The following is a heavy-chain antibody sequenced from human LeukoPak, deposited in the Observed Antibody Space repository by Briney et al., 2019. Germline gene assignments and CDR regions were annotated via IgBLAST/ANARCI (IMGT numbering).Heavy chain of an antibody. V-gene: IGHV3-30-3*01. CDR1: GFTFSSYA. CDR2: ISYDGSNK. J-gene: IGHJ5*02. CDR3: ARDRRENWFDP. Sequence: PGRSLRLSCAASGFTFSSYAMHWVRQAPGKGLEWVAVISYDGSNKYYADSVKGRFTISRDNSKNTLYLQMNSLRAEDTAVYYCARDRRENWFDPWGQGTLVTVSS.